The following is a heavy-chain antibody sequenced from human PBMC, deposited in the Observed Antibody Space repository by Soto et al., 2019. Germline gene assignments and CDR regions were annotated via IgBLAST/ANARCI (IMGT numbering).Heavy chain of an antibody. CDR3: ERVHLVAGSAFYCAMDV. D-gene: IGHD6-6*01. J-gene: IGHJ6*02. CDR2: ISGSGKDT. Sequence: GGGLRLSCVDSGFDLTSSRMNWVRQAPFKGLEWVASISGSGKDTFYRHSVTGRFAISRDSAGTSLFLRMDSVKVEDTAVYHCERVHLVAGSAFYCAMDVCGPGTPVTVS. CDR1: GFDLTSSR. V-gene: IGHV3-21*01.